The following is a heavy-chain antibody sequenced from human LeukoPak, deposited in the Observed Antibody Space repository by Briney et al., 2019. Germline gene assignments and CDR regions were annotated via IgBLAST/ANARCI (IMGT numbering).Heavy chain of an antibody. D-gene: IGHD6-13*01. CDR2: MYYSGST. Sequence: SETLSLTCSVSGGSISGYYWNWIRQPPGKGLEWIGYMYYSGSTNYNPSLRSRVSISADTSRNQLSLKLTSVTAADTAVYYCARSLPATVAGANWYDPWGQGTLVTVSS. J-gene: IGHJ5*02. V-gene: IGHV4-59*01. CDR3: ARSLPATVAGANWYDP. CDR1: GGSISGYY.